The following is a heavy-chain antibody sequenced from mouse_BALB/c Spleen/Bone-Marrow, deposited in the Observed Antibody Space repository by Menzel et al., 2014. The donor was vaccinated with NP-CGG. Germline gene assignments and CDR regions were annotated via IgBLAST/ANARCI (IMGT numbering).Heavy chain of an antibody. Sequence: EVQLQESGPELVKPGASVKISCKASGHTFTDYNMHWVKQSHGKSLEWIGYIYPYNGGTGYNQKFKSKATLTVDNSSSTAYMELRSLTSEDSAVYYCARGYSWYFDVWGAGTTVTVSS. V-gene: IGHV1S29*02. CDR1: GHTFTDYN. J-gene: IGHJ1*01. D-gene: IGHD2-3*01. CDR3: ARGYSWYFDV. CDR2: IYPYNGGT.